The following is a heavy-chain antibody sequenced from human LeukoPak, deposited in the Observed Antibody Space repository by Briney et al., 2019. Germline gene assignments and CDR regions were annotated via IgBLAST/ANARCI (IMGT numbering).Heavy chain of an antibody. D-gene: IGHD6-13*01. Sequence: GGSLRLSCAASGFTFSSYWMSWVRQAPGKGQEWVAIIKEDGSKRYYVDSMKGRLTISRDNARNALYLQMNSLRAEDTAMYYCARDRDSSHDSWGQGTLVTVSS. V-gene: IGHV3-7*01. J-gene: IGHJ5*02. CDR3: ARDRDSSHDS. CDR2: IKEDGSKR. CDR1: GFTFSSYW.